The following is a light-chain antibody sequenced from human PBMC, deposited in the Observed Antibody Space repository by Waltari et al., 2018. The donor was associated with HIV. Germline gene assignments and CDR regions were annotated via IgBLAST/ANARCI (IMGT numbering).Light chain of an antibody. V-gene: IGKV3-15*01. Sequence: EILMTQSPATLSVSPGERATLSCRASQSVSSNLAWYQQKPGQAPRLLVYDASTWATGIPARFSGSGSGTEFTLTISSLQSEDFAVYYCQQYNNWPPRDTFGQGTKLEIK. CDR3: QQYNNWPPRDT. CDR2: DAS. J-gene: IGKJ2*01. CDR1: QSVSSN.